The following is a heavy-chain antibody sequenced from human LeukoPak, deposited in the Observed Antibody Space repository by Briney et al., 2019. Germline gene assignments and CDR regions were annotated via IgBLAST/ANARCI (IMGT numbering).Heavy chain of an antibody. D-gene: IGHD5-18*01. CDR3: AKLSTSMVISPSPIDC. Sequence: GGSLRLSCAASGFTFRTYAMSWVRQAPGKGPEWVSSISGSGSSTCYADSVKGRFTMSRDNSKNTLFLQMNSLRAEDAAIYYCAKLSTSMVISPSPIDCWGQGTLVTVSS. J-gene: IGHJ4*02. CDR1: GFTFRTYA. V-gene: IGHV3-23*01. CDR2: ISGSGSST.